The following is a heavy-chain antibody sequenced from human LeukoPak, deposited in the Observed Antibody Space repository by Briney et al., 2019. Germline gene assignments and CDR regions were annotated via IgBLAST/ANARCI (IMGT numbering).Heavy chain of an antibody. CDR3: ARGRSGWIQLWFFDY. V-gene: IGHV1-18*01. Sequence: VRQAPXQGXXXMGWISAYNGNTNYAQKLQGRVTITTDTSTSTAYMELRSLRSDDTAVYYCARGRSGWIQLWFFDYWGQGTLVTVSS. D-gene: IGHD5-18*01. J-gene: IGHJ4*02. CDR2: ISAYNGNT.